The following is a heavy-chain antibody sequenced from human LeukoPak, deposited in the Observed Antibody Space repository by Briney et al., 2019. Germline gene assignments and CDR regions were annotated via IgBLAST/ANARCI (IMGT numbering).Heavy chain of an antibody. Sequence: PSETLSLTCTVSGGSISSSSYYWGWIRQPPGKGLEWIGSIYYSGSTYYNPSLKSRVTISVDTSKNQFSLKLSSVTAADTAVYYCAGHRTTVTTALIWGQGTLVTVSS. D-gene: IGHD4-17*01. CDR1: GGSISSSSYY. CDR3: AGHRTTVTTALI. J-gene: IGHJ4*02. CDR2: IYYSGST. V-gene: IGHV4-39*01.